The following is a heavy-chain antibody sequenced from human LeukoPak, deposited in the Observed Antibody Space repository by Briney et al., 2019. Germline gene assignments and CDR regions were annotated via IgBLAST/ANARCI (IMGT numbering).Heavy chain of an antibody. D-gene: IGHD1-26*01. V-gene: IGHV3-21*01. CDR2: ISSSSSYI. J-gene: IGHJ4*02. CDR1: GFTFSSYS. CDR3: ARVTSVGAAYYFDY. Sequence: PGGSLRLSCAASGFTFSSYSMNWVRQAPGKGREWVSSISSSSSYIYYADSVKGRFTISRDNAKNSLYLQMNSLRAEDTAVYYCARVTSVGAAYYFDYWGQGTLVTVSS.